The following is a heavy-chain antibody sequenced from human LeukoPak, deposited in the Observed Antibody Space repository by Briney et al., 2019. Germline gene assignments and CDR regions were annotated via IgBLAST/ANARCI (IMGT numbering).Heavy chain of an antibody. CDR1: GGSFSGYY. V-gene: IGHV3-15*07. CDR2: ILSKTDGGTT. CDR3: GDFYNSGSYPP. Sequence: ETLSLTCAVYGGSFSGYYWSWIRQPPGKGLEWVGRILSKTDGGTTDYAAPVKGRFTISRDDSKNMLYLQMSSLQTEDTAVYYCGDFYNSGSYPPWGQGTLVTVSS. J-gene: IGHJ5*02. D-gene: IGHD3-10*01.